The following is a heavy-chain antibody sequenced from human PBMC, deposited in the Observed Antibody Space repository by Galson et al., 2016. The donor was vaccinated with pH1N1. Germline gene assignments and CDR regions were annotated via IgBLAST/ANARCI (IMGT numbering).Heavy chain of an antibody. CDR3: ARPGNYDGDRRGAFDL. CDR1: GFTFSSWH. CDR2: FIYTSATI. J-gene: IGHJ3*01. D-gene: IGHD4-23*01. Sequence: SLRLSCAASGFTFSSWHMDWVRQAPGEGLEWISFFIYTSATIYYADSVKGRFTVSRDNAKNSLYLQMNSLRAEDTAVYYCARPGNYDGDRRGAFDLWGQGTMVTVSP. V-gene: IGHV3-48*04.